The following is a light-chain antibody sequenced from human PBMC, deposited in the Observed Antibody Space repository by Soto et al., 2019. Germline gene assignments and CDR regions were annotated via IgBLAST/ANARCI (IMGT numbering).Light chain of an antibody. CDR1: SSDVGSYNR. V-gene: IGLV2-18*02. J-gene: IGLJ1*01. CDR3: SSFTSSSTYV. CDR2: EVS. Sequence: QSALTQPPSVSGSPGQSVATSCTGTSSDVGSYNRVAWYQQSPGTAPKLMIYEVSNRPSGVPDRFSGSKSGNTASLTISGLQAEDEADYYCSSFTSSSTYVFGTRTKVTVL.